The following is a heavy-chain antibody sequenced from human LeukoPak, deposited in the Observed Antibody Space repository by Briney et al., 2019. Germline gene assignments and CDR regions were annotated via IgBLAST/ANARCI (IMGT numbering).Heavy chain of an antibody. Sequence: PSETLSLTCTVSGYSISSGYYWGWIRQPPGKGLEWIGSIYHSGSTYYNPSLKSRVTISVDTSKNQFSLKLSSVTAADTAVYYCARGRVGGYSSSSIRFDPWGQGTLVTVSS. V-gene: IGHV4-38-2*02. CDR3: ARGRVGGYSSSSIRFDP. J-gene: IGHJ5*02. CDR1: GYSISSGYY. D-gene: IGHD6-6*01. CDR2: IYHSGST.